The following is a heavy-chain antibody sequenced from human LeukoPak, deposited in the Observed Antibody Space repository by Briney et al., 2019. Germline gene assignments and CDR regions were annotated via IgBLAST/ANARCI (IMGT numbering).Heavy chain of an antibody. Sequence: PSETLSLTCTVSGGSMSNSYWSWIRQPPGKGLEWIGSILYSGSTNYNPSLKSRVTISKDTSKNQFSLKLSSVTAADTAVYYCAKSRVPGGYWGQGTLVTVSS. D-gene: IGHD1-1*01. CDR3: AKSRVPGGY. CDR2: ILYSGST. V-gene: IGHV4-59*01. CDR1: GGSMSNSY. J-gene: IGHJ4*02.